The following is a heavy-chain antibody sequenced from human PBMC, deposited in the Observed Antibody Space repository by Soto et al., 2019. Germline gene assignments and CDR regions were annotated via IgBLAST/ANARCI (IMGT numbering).Heavy chain of an antibody. CDR2: ISPTGST. CDR1: GGSFSGYY. D-gene: IGHD2-2*01. V-gene: IGHV4-34*01. Sequence: PSETLSLTCAVYGGSFSGYYWNWIRQPPGKGLEWIGEISPTGSTNYNPSLMSRVTISIDTSKNQFSLQLTSVTAADTAVYYCARDSRVVKYKLLYHYYGMDVWGQGTTVTVSS. J-gene: IGHJ6*02. CDR3: ARDSRVVKYKLLYHYYGMDV.